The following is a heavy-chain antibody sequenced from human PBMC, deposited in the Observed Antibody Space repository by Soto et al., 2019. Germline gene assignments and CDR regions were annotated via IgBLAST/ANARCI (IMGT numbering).Heavy chain of an antibody. CDR2: ISYDGSNK. Sequence: PGGSLRLSCAASGFTFSSYARHWVRQAPGKGLEWVAVISYDGSNKYYADSVKGRFTISRDNSKNTLYLQMNSLRAEDTAVYYCARTTHPMYYYDSSGSDAFDYWGQGTMVTVYS. V-gene: IGHV3-30-3*01. CDR1: GFTFSSYA. CDR3: ARTTHPMYYYDSSGSDAFDY. J-gene: IGHJ4*02. D-gene: IGHD3-22*01.